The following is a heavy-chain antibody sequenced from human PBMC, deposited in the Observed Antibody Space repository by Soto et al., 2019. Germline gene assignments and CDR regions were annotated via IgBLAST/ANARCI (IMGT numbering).Heavy chain of an antibody. V-gene: IGHV1-69*01. J-gene: IGHJ6*02. Sequence: KVSCKASGGTFSSYAISWVRQAPGQGLEWMGGIILIFGTANYAQKFQGRVTITADESTSTAYMELSSLRSEDTAVYYCAVYYYGSGPLYYYYYGMDVWGQGTTVTVSS. D-gene: IGHD3-10*01. CDR2: IILIFGTA. CDR3: AVYYYGSGPLYYYYYGMDV. CDR1: GGTFSSYA.